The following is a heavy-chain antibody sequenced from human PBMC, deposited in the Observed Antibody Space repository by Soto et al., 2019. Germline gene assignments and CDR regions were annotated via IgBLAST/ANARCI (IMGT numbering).Heavy chain of an antibody. D-gene: IGHD6-13*01. V-gene: IGHV3-30-3*01. Sequence: GGSLRLSCAASGFTFSSYAMHWVRQAPGKGLEWVAVISYDGSNKYYADSVKGRFTISRDNSKNTLYLQMNSLRAEETAVYYCARGPGSSWYYYFDYWGQGTLVTVSS. CDR3: ARGPGSSWYYYFDY. CDR2: ISYDGSNK. CDR1: GFTFSSYA. J-gene: IGHJ4*02.